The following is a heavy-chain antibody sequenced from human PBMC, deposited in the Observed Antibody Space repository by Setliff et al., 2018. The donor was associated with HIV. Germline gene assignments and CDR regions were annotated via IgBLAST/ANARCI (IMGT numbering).Heavy chain of an antibody. CDR2: INPSGGST. CDR3: ARDPGYSTSWYYFDY. CDR1: GYTFTSYY. D-gene: IGHD6-13*01. J-gene: IGHJ4*02. V-gene: IGHV1-46*01. Sequence: ASVKVSCKASGYTFTSYYMHWVRQAPGQGLEWIGIINPSGGSTSYAQRFQGRVTMTRDTSTSTVYMELSSLRSEDAAVYYCARDPGYSTSWYYFDYWGQGTQVTVSS.